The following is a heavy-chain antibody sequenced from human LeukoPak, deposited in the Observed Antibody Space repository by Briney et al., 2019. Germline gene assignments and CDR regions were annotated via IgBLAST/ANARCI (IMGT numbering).Heavy chain of an antibody. J-gene: IGHJ4*02. CDR1: GGSLRSYY. V-gene: IGHV4-59*01. CDR2: IYYSGST. D-gene: IGHD5-18*01. Sequence: SETLSLTCTVSGGSLRSYYWSWIRQSPGKGLEWIGYIYYSGSTDYSASLKSRVTISVDTSMHQFSLRLTSVTAADTAVYYCARDSGYSYGFFDYWGQGTLVTVSS. CDR3: ARDSGYSYGFFDY.